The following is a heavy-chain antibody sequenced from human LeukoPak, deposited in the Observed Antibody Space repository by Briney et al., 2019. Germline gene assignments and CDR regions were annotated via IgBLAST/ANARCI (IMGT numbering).Heavy chain of an antibody. D-gene: IGHD6-19*01. V-gene: IGHV4-31*03. Sequence: KASETLSLTCSVSGGSISTSDFYWNWIRQLPGKGLEWIGYTYNSGNTYYNPSFGSRVTISTDTSMNQFFLKSHSVTAADTAVYYCARSSGWRDAFDFWGRGTMVTVSS. CDR2: TYNSGNT. CDR3: ARSSGWRDAFDF. CDR1: GGSISTSDFY. J-gene: IGHJ3*01.